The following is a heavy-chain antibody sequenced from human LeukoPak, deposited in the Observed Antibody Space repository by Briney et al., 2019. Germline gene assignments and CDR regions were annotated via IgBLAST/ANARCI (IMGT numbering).Heavy chain of an antibody. V-gene: IGHV3-7*01. CDR3: ARRRYSGSSQHFDY. CDR1: GFTFSSYW. CDR2: IKQDGSEK. Sequence: GGSLRLSCAASGFTFSSYWMSWVLQAPGKGLEWVANIKQDGSEKYYVDSVKGRFTISRDNAKNSLYLQMNSLRAEDTAVYYCARRRYSGSSQHFDYWGQGTLVTVSS. J-gene: IGHJ4*02. D-gene: IGHD1-26*01.